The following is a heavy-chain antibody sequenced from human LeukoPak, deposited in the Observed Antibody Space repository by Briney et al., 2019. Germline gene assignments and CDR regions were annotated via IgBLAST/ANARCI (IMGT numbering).Heavy chain of an antibody. J-gene: IGHJ5*02. D-gene: IGHD1-20*01. Sequence: PSETLSLTCTVSGGSISSYYWSWIRQPPGKGLEWIGYIYTSGSTNYNPSLKSRVTISVDTSKNQFSLKLSSVTAADTAVYYCARMIPGITGTHSWLDPWGQGTLVTVSS. CDR2: IYTSGST. V-gene: IGHV4-4*09. CDR1: GGSISSYY. CDR3: ARMIPGITGTHSWLDP.